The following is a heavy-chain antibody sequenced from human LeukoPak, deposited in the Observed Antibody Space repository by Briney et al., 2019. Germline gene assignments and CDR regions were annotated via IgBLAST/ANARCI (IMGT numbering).Heavy chain of an antibody. Sequence: KTSETLSLTCTVSGGSISSSSYYWGWIRQPPGKGLEWIGSIYYSGSTYYDPSLKSRVTISVDTSKNQFSLKLSSVTAADTAVYYCARRFRSGYLDYWGQGTLVTVSS. CDR2: IYYSGST. CDR3: ARRFRSGYLDY. V-gene: IGHV4-39*01. CDR1: GGSISSSSYY. J-gene: IGHJ4*02. D-gene: IGHD6-19*01.